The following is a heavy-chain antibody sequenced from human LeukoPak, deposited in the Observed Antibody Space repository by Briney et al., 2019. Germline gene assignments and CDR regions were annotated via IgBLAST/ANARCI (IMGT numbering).Heavy chain of an antibody. D-gene: IGHD3-3*01. Sequence: PSETLSLTCAVSGYSISSGYYWGWIRQPPGKGLEWIGSIYHSGSTYYNPSLKSRVTISVDTSKNQFSLKLSSVTAADTAVYYCARDFWSGRTNDAFDIWGQGTMVTVSS. CDR3: ARDFWSGRTNDAFDI. J-gene: IGHJ3*02. CDR1: GYSISSGYY. CDR2: IYHSGST. V-gene: IGHV4-38-2*02.